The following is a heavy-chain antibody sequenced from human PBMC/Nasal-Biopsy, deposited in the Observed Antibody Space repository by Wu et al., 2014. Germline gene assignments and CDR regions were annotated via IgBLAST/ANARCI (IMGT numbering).Heavy chain of an antibody. CDR1: RFTFSSYW. J-gene: IGHJ4*02. CDR3: VKVSTQWLVLY. D-gene: IGHD6-19*01. CDR2: INPDGSST. Sequence: LRLSCAASRFTFSSYWMHWVRQTPGKGLEYVSAINPDGSSTYYADSVKGRFTISRDNSKNTLYLQMSSLRAEDTAVYYCVKVSTQWLVLYWGQGTLVTVSS. V-gene: IGHV3-64D*06.